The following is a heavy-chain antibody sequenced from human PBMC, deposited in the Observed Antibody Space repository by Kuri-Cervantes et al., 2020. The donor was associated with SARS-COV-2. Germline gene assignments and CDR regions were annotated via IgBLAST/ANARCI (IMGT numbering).Heavy chain of an antibody. V-gene: IGHV3-21*01. J-gene: IGHJ4*02. CDR3: AREDSYGYGDY. CDR1: GFTFSSYS. Sequence: GESLKISCAASGFTFSSYSMNWVRQAPGKGLEWVSSISSSSSYIYYADSGKGRFTISRDNAENSLYLQMNSLRAEDTAVYYCAREDSYGYGDYWGQGTLVTVSS. D-gene: IGHD5-18*01. CDR2: ISSSSSYI.